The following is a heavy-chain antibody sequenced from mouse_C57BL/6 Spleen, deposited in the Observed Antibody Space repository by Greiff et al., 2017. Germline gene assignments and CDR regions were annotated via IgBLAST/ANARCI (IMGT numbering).Heavy chain of an antibody. CDR3: ARRNRCSHWYYGV. J-gene: IGHJ1*03. V-gene: IGHV1-39*01. CDR1: GYSFTDYN. D-gene: IGHD1-1*01. Sequence: EVQLQQSGPELVKPGASVKISCKASGYSFTDYNMNWVKQSNGKSLEWIGLINPNYGTTSYNQKFKGKATLTVAKSSSTAYMQLNSLTYADSAVYYFARRNRCSHWYYGVGGTATTVSAS. CDR2: INPNYGTT.